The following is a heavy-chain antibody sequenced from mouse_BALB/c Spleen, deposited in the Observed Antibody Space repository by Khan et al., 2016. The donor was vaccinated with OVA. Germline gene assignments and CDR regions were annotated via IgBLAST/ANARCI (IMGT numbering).Heavy chain of an antibody. J-gene: IGHJ2*01. CDR1: GFTFSSYG. Sequence: DVHLVESGGGLVQPGGSRKLSCAASGFTFSSYGMHWVRQAPERGLEWVAYISGDSNTIYYADTVKGRFTISRDNPRNTLFLQMTSLMSEDTAMYYCATSYSYGYYFDYWGPGTTLTVSS. D-gene: IGHD1-1*01. CDR3: ATSYSYGYYFDY. CDR2: ISGDSNTI. V-gene: IGHV5-17*02.